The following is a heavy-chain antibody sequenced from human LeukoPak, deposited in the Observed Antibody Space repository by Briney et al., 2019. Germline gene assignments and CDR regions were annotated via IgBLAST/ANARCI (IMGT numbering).Heavy chain of an antibody. CDR1: GGSISSHY. D-gene: IGHD3-10*01. CDR3: ARDSGESGAPVSFNWFDP. V-gene: IGHV4-59*11. J-gene: IGHJ5*02. CDR2: THYSGS. Sequence: SETVSLTCTVSGGSISSHYWSWIRQPPGKGLEWIGYTHYSGSNYNPSLKSRVTMSVDTSKNQFSLKLSSLIAADTAVYYCARDSGESGAPVSFNWFDPWGQGTLVSVSS.